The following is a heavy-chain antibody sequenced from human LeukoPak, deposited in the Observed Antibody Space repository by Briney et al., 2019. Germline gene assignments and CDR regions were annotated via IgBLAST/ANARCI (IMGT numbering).Heavy chain of an antibody. V-gene: IGHV3-23*01. Sequence: GGSLRLSCAASGFTFDDYGMSWVRQAPGKGLEWVSTINHNGGNTYYADSVKGRFTISRDNSKNTLYLQMNSLRAEDTAVYYCAKVYVWNEYYFDYWGQGTLVTVSS. CDR2: INHNGGNT. CDR3: AKVYVWNEYYFDY. J-gene: IGHJ4*02. D-gene: IGHD1-1*01. CDR1: GFTFDDYG.